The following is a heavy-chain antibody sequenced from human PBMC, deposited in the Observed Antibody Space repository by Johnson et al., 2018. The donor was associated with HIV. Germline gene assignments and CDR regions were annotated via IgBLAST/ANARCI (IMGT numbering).Heavy chain of an antibody. CDR1: GFTFSTSG. CDR3: AKDQSTVVVPNAFDI. D-gene: IGHD3-22*01. V-gene: IGHV3-30*18. Sequence: QVQLVESGGGVVQPGRSLRLSCAASGFTFSTSGLHWVRQAPGKVLEWVAVISYDGSNTYYADSVKGRFPISRDNSRNTLYLQMNSLRAEDTAVYYCAKDQSTVVVPNAFDIWGQGTMVTVSS. CDR2: ISYDGSNT. J-gene: IGHJ3*02.